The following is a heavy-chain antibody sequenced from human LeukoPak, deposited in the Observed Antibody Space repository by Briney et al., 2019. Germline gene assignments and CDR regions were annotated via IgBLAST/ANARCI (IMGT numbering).Heavy chain of an antibody. CDR2: INSTSSCI. V-gene: IGHV3-21*01. CDR1: GFTFSSYT. D-gene: IGHD2-2*01. CDR3: ARDSTRGPYYYYYGMDV. J-gene: IGHJ6*04. Sequence: GGSLRLSCAVSGFTFSSYTMNWVCQAPGPGLERVSSINSTSSCIYYADPVKARFTSFRDNAKNSLYLQMNSLRAEDTAVYYCARDSTRGPYYYYYGMDVWGKGTTVTVSS.